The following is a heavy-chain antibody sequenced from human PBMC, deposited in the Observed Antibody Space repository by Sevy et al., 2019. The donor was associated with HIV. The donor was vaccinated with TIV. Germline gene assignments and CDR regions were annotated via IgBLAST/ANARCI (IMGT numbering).Heavy chain of an antibody. CDR1: GYTFTGYY. J-gene: IGHJ4*02. CDR2: INPNSGGT. V-gene: IGHV1-2*02. D-gene: IGHD5-12*01. CDR3: ASSRDGYNLFDY. Sequence: ASVKVSCKASGYTFTGYYMHWVRQAPGQGLEWMGWINPNSGGTNYAQKFQGRVTMTRDRSISTAYMELSRLRSDDTAVYYCASSRDGYNLFDYWGQGTLVTVSS.